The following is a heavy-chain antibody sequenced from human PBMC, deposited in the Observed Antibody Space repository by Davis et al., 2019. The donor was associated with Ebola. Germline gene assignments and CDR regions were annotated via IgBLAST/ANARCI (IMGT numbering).Heavy chain of an antibody. D-gene: IGHD4-17*01. Sequence: SGTLSLACTVSGGSISSGDYYWSWIRQPPGKALEWIGYIYYSGRTNYNPSLKSRVTISLDTSKNQFSLNLRSVTAADTAVYYCARAPRHTVTRDYYYYYMDVWGKGTTVIVSS. CDR3: ARAPRHTVTRDYYYYYMDV. J-gene: IGHJ6*03. V-gene: IGHV4-61*08. CDR1: GGSISSGDYY. CDR2: IYYSGRT.